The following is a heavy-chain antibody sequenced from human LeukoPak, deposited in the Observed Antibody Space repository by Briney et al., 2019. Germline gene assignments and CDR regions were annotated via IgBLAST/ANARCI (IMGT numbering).Heavy chain of an antibody. CDR2: INPNSGGT. D-gene: IGHD3-10*01. V-gene: IGHV1-2*06. CDR3: ARDRETYGSGSYYIDY. CDR1: GYTFTGYY. J-gene: IGHJ4*02. Sequence: ASVKVSCKASGYTFTGYYMHWVRQAPGQGPEWMGRINPNSGGTNYEQKFQGRVTMTRDTSISTAYMELSRLRSDDTAVYYCARDRETYGSGSYYIDYWGQGTLVTVSS.